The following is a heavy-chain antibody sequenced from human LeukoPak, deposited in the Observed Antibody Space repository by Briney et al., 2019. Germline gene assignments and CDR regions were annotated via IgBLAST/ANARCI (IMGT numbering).Heavy chain of an antibody. D-gene: IGHD3-16*01. CDR1: GGSFSGYY. Sequence: SETLSLTCAVYGGSFSGYYWSWIRQPPGKGLEWIGEINHSGSTNYNPSLKSRVTISVDTSKNQFSLKLSSVTAADTAVYYCARGGSSAYGPLYYYMDVWGKGTTVTVSS. CDR2: INHSGST. CDR3: ARGGSSAYGPLYYYMDV. V-gene: IGHV4-34*01. J-gene: IGHJ6*03.